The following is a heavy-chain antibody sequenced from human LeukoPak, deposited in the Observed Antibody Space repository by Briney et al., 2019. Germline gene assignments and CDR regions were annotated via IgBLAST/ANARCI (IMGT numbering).Heavy chain of an antibody. V-gene: IGHV3-30*18. CDR1: GFTFSSYG. J-gene: IGHJ4*02. Sequence: PGGSLRLSCAASGFTFSSYGMHWVRQAPGKGLEWVAVISYDGSNKYYTDSVKGRFTISRDNSKNTLYLLMNSLRAEDTAVYYCAKDLGRSTMVRGGFDYWGQGTLVTVSS. D-gene: IGHD3-10*01. CDR2: ISYDGSNK. CDR3: AKDLGRSTMVRGGFDY.